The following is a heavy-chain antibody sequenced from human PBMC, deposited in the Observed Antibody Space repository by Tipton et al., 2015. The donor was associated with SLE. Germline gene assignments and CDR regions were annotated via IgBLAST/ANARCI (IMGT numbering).Heavy chain of an antibody. D-gene: IGHD5/OR15-5a*01. CDR1: GGSFSGYY. CDR2: INHSGST. CDR3: AGVSRDAFEI. V-gene: IGHV4-34*01. Sequence: TLSLTCAVYGGSFSGYYWSWIRQPPGKGLEWIGEINHSGSTNYNPSLKSRVTISVDTSKNQFSLKLSSVTAADTAVYYCAGVSRDAFEIWGQGIMVTVSS. J-gene: IGHJ3*02.